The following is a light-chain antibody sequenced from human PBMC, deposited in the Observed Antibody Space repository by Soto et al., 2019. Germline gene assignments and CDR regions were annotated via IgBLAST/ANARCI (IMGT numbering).Light chain of an antibody. Sequence: DIQMTQSPSTLSASVGDRVTITCWASQSISDWLAWYQQKPGEAPRLLIYRASTLQSGVSSRFRGSGSGTEFTLTISDLQPDDFATYYCQQYHIYSWTFGQGTTVGIK. CDR2: RAS. CDR3: QQYHIYSWT. V-gene: IGKV1-5*03. CDR1: QSISDW. J-gene: IGKJ1*01.